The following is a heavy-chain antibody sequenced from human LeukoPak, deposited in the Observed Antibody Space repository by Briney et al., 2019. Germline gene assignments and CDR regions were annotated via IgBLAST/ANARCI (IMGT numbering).Heavy chain of an antibody. V-gene: IGHV1-24*01. D-gene: IGHD6-19*01. CDR1: GYTLTELS. J-gene: IGHJ4*02. CDR3: ATDGYSSGWSRDY. Sequence: ASVKVSCKVSGYTLTELSMHWVRQAPGKGLEWMGGFDPEDGETIYAQKFQGRATMTEDTSTDTAYMELSSLRSEDTAVYYCATDGYSSGWSRDYWGQGTLVTVSS. CDR2: FDPEDGET.